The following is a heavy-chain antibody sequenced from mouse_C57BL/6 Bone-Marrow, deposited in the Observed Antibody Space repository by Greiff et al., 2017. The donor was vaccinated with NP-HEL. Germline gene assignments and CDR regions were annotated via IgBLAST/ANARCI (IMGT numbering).Heavy chain of an antibody. CDR3: TKSPYGSYWYFDV. D-gene: IGHD1-1*01. Sequence: QVQLQQSGAELVRPGASVTLSCKASGYTFTDYEMHWVKQTPVHGLEWIGAIDPETGGTAYNQKFKGKAILTADKSSSTAYMELRSLTSEDSAVYYCTKSPYGSYWYFDVWGTGTTVTVSS. V-gene: IGHV1-15*01. CDR1: GYTFTDYE. CDR2: IDPETGGT. J-gene: IGHJ1*03.